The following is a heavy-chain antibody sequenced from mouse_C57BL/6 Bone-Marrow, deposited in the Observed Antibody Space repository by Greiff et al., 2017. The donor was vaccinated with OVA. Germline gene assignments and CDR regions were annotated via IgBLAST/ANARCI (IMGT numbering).Heavy chain of an antibody. Sequence: EVQVVESGGGLVKPGGSLKLSCAASGFTFSDYGMHWVRQAPEKGLEWVAYISSGSSTIYYADTVKGRFTISRDNAKNTLFLQMTSLRSEDTAMYYCAKTAQANEISFDYWGQGTTLTVSS. J-gene: IGHJ2*01. D-gene: IGHD3-2*02. CDR3: AKTAQANEISFDY. CDR2: ISSGSSTI. CDR1: GFTFSDYG. V-gene: IGHV5-17*01.